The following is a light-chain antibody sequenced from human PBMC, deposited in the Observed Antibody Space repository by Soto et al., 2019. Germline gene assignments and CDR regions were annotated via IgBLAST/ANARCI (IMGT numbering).Light chain of an antibody. CDR2: RNN. Sequence: HSVLTQPPSASGTPGQRVTISCCGSSSNIGSNYVYWYQQLPGTAPKLLIYRNNQRPSGVPDRFSGSKSGTSASLAISGLRSEDEADYYCATWDDSLSGWVFGGGTKLTVL. J-gene: IGLJ3*02. CDR1: SSNIGSNY. CDR3: ATWDDSLSGWV. V-gene: IGLV1-47*01.